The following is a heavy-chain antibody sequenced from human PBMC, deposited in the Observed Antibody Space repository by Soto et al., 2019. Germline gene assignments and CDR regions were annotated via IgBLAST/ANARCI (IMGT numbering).Heavy chain of an antibody. V-gene: IGHV4-39*02. CDR2: IYYSGST. D-gene: IGHD3-10*01. Sequence: PSETLSLTCTVSGGSISSSSYYWGWIRQPPGKGLEWIGSIYYSGSTYYNPSLKSRVTISVDTSKNQFSLKLSSVTAADTAVYYCATEIGELPYNWFDPWGQGTLVTVSS. CDR3: ATEIGELPYNWFDP. CDR1: GGSISSSSYY. J-gene: IGHJ5*02.